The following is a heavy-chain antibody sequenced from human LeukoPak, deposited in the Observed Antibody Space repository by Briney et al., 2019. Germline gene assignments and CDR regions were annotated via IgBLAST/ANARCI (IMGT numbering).Heavy chain of an antibody. CDR2: IYPGDSDT. CDR3: ARRKFDSSGSAFFDY. J-gene: IGHJ4*02. Sequence: KPGESLKISCKGSGYSFTSYWIGWVRQMPGKGLEWMGTIYPGDSDTRYSPSFQGQVTISADKSASTAYLQWSSLKASDTAIYYCARRKFDSSGSAFFDYWGRGTLVTVSS. V-gene: IGHV5-51*03. D-gene: IGHD3-22*01. CDR1: GYSFTSYW.